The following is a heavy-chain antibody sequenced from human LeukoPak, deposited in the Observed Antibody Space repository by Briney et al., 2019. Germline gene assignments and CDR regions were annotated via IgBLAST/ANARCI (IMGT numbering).Heavy chain of an antibody. J-gene: IGHJ4*02. CDR2: INTNTGNP. Sequence: ASVKVSCKASGYMFTNYAMNWVRQAPGQGLEWMGWINTNTGNPTYAQGFTGRFVFSLDTSVSTAYLQISSLKAEDTAVYYCARDGLLWFGKTTEFDYWGQGTLVTVSS. D-gene: IGHD3-10*01. CDR3: ARDGLLWFGKTTEFDY. CDR1: GYMFTNYA. V-gene: IGHV7-4-1*02.